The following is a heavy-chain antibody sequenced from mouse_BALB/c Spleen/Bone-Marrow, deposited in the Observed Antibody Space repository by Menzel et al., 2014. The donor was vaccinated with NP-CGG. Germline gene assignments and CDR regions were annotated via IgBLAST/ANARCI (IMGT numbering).Heavy chain of an antibody. V-gene: IGHV2-2*02. Sequence: QVQLQQSGPGLVQPSQSLSITCTVSGFSLTSYGVHWVRQSPGKGLEWLGVIWSGGSTDYNAAFISRLSISKDNSKSQVFFKMNSLQANDTAIYYCASPYYGNYVYAMGYWGQGTSVTVSS. CDR2: IWSGGST. J-gene: IGHJ4*01. CDR3: ASPYYGNYVYAMGY. D-gene: IGHD2-10*01. CDR1: GFSLTSYG.